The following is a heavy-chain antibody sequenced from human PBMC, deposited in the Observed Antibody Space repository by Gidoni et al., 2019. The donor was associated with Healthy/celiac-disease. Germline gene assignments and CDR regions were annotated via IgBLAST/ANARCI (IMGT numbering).Heavy chain of an antibody. D-gene: IGHD2-2*01. J-gene: IGHJ4*02. CDR2: INHSGST. CDR1: GWSFSGYY. CDR3: ARIVPAAPDYFDY. Sequence: QVQLQQWGAGLLKPSETLSLTCAVYGWSFSGYYWSWIRQPPGKGLEWIGEINHSGSTNYNPSLKSRVTISVDTSKNQFSLKLSSVTAADTAVYYCARIVPAAPDYFDYWGQGTLVTVSS. V-gene: IGHV4-34*01.